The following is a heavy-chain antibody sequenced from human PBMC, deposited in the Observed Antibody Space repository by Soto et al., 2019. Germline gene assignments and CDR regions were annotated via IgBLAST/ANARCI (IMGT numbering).Heavy chain of an antibody. CDR3: AKESYYDILTGYRTDY. J-gene: IGHJ4*02. CDR2: IRNKANSYAT. V-gene: IGHV3-72*01. CDR1: GFTFSDHY. D-gene: IGHD3-9*01. Sequence: GGSLRLSCAASGFTFSDHYMDWVRQAPGKGLEWVGRIRNKANSYATEYAASVKGRFTISRDDSKNSLYLQMNSLRTEDTAVYYCAKESYYDILTGYRTDYWGQGTLVTVSS.